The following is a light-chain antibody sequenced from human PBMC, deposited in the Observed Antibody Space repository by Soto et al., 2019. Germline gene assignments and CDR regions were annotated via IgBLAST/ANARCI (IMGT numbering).Light chain of an antibody. CDR3: QQYIGGA. J-gene: IGKJ1*01. Sequence: EILMTQSPATLSVSPGERATLSCRASQTINNNLAWYQQRPGQAPSLLIYGASTRAAGIPARFSGSGSGTELTLTIDSLQSEDFAIYYCQQYIGGAFGPGTMVDIK. CDR2: GAS. CDR1: QTINNN. V-gene: IGKV3-15*01.